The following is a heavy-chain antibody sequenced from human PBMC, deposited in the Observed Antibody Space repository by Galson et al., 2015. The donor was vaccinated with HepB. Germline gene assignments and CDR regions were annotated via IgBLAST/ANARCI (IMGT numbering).Heavy chain of an antibody. D-gene: IGHD1-1*01. CDR2: MNPNSGHT. CDR3: ARSKSAWKQYLFYDMDV. J-gene: IGHJ6*02. V-gene: IGHV1-8*02. CDR1: GYSFTSTYD. Sequence: SVKVSCKASGYSFTSTYDINWVRQTNGQGLEWMGWMNPNSGHTGFAQKFQGRVSMTRDTSLREAYLELHRLTSDDTGVYFCARSKSAWKQYLFYDMDVWGQGTTLTVS.